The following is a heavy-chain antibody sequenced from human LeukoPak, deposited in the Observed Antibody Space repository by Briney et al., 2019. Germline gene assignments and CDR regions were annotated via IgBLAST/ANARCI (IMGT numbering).Heavy chain of an antibody. D-gene: IGHD3-22*01. Sequence: SETLSLTCTVSGYSISSGYYWGWIRQPPGKGLEWIGSIYHSGSTYYNPSLKSRVTISVDTSKNQFSLKLRSVTAADTAVYYCARVVRSTDSSGFYLPEYFQHWGQGTLVTVSS. CDR1: GYSISSGYY. CDR3: ARVVRSTDSSGFYLPEYFQH. J-gene: IGHJ1*01. V-gene: IGHV4-38-2*02. CDR2: IYHSGST.